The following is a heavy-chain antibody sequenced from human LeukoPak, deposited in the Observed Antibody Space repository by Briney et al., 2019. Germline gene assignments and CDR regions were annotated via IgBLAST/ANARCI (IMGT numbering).Heavy chain of an antibody. D-gene: IGHD2-2*01. CDR2: IKQDGSEK. V-gene: IGHV3-7*01. CDR3: ARARRPSSYLGFQL. Sequence: GGSLRLSCAASGFTFSRYWMSWVRQAPGKGLEWVANIKQDGSEKDYVDSVKGRFTISRDNAKNSLYLQMNSLRAEDTAVYYCARARRPSSYLGFQLWGQGTLVTVSS. CDR1: GFTFSRYW. J-gene: IGHJ1*01.